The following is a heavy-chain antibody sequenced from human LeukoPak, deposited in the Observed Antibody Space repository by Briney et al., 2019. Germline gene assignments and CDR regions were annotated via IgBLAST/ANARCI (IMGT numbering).Heavy chain of an antibody. CDR2: IYHSGNT. V-gene: IGHV4-30-2*01. CDR1: GGSISSGGYS. Sequence: SETLSLTCAVSGGSISSGGYSWSWIRQPPGKGLEWIGYIYHSGNTFSNPSLKSRVTISIDRSKNQLSLKLRSVTAADTAVYYCTEFYFDRSGYADYWGQGTLVTVSS. J-gene: IGHJ4*02. CDR3: TEFYFDRSGYADY. D-gene: IGHD3-22*01.